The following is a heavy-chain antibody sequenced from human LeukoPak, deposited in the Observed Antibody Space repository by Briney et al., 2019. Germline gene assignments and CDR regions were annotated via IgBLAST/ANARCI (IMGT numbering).Heavy chain of an antibody. CDR2: ISSSSSTI. CDR3: ARDPNGPIAAAGEPFDY. Sequence: SGGSLRLSCAASGFTFNSYSMNWVRQAPGKGLEWVSYISSSSSTIYYADSVKGRFTISRDNAKNSLYLQMNSLRDEDTAVYYCARDPNGPIAAAGEPFDYWGQGTLVTVSS. J-gene: IGHJ4*02. D-gene: IGHD6-13*01. CDR1: GFTFNSYS. V-gene: IGHV3-48*02.